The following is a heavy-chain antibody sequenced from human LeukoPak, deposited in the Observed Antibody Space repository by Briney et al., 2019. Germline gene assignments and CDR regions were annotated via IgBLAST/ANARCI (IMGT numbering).Heavy chain of an antibody. CDR2: INPNTGDT. D-gene: IGHD3-16*01. V-gene: IGHV1-2*02. J-gene: IGHJ4*02. CDR3: ARTPPRGLIDY. Sequence: ASVKVSCKASGFTFNAYYIHWVRQAPGQGLEWMGWINPNTGDTNFAQKFQGRVTITRDTSISTAYMELSSLTSEDTAVYYCARTPPRGLIDYWGQGTLVTVSS. CDR1: GFTFNAYY.